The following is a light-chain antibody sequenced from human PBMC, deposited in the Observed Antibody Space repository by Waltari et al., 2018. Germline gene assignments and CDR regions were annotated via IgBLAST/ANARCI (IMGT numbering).Light chain of an antibody. Sequence: EVVLTQSPAFQSVTPKEKVTITCRASQSIGSSLHWYQQKPAQSPKLLIKYASQSISRVPSRFRASGSGTEFTLNISSLEPEDAAVYYCHQSSNFPLTFGGGTKVEIK. CDR1: QSIGSS. J-gene: IGKJ4*01. V-gene: IGKV6D-21*02. CDR3: HQSSNFPLT. CDR2: YAS.